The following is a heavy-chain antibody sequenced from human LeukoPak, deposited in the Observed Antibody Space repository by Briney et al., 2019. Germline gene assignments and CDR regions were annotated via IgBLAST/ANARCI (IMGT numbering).Heavy chain of an antibody. D-gene: IGHD3-9*01. Sequence: SVKVSCKASGDTFNKFPINWVRQAPGQGLEWMGWIIPILNITSYSQKFQGRVTITADKSSSTAFMERSSLRSDDTAVYYCARRKLPLTGSTGYDFLDPWGQGTLVTVSS. V-gene: IGHV1-69*02. CDR3: ARRKLPLTGSTGYDFLDP. CDR1: GDTFNKFP. CDR2: IIPILNIT. J-gene: IGHJ5*02.